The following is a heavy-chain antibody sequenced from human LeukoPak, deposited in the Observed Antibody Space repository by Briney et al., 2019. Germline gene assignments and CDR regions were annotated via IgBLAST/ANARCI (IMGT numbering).Heavy chain of an antibody. J-gene: IGHJ4*02. CDR1: RFTLSDYQ. V-gene: IGHV3-74*01. D-gene: IGHD1-7*01. CDR2: ISTDGRNI. Sequence: PAGGSLRLSSAASRFTLSDYQMNWVRQVPGKGPVWVSHISTDGRNIAYADSGKGRFTISRDSAKNTLYMQMNSLRVGDTDVYYCVSDGGGTTPYDCWGQGTLVTVSS. CDR3: VSDGGGTTPYDC.